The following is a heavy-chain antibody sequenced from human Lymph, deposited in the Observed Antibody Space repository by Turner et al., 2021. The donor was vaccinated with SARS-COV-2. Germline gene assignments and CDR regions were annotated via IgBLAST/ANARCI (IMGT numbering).Heavy chain of an antibody. D-gene: IGHD3-3*01. CDR3: ARSERGRADFWGGYYPSPLDY. CDR1: GFTFSSYS. V-gene: IGHV3-21*01. CDR2: ISSSSSYI. J-gene: IGHJ4*02. Sequence: EVQLVESGGGLVKHGGAVTPACAASGFTFSSYSINWGRQAPGKGLEWVSSISSSSSYIYYTDSVKGRFTISRDNAKNSLFLQMNSLRAEDTAVYYGARSERGRADFWGGYYPSPLDYWGQGTLVTVSS.